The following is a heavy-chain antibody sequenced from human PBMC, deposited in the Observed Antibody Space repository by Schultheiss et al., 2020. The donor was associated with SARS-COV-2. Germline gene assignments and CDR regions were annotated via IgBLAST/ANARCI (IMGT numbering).Heavy chain of an antibody. V-gene: IGHV3-53*05. Sequence: GGSLRLSCAASGFTVSSNYMSWVRQAPGKGLEWVSIIYSGGHSYYADSVKGRFTISRDNSKNTLYLQMNSLRAEDTAVYYCARGAGHYDSSGYPNYYYYGMDVWGQGTTVTVSS. CDR3: ARGAGHYDSSGYPNYYYYGMDV. CDR1: GFTVSSNY. J-gene: IGHJ6*02. CDR2: IYSGGHS. D-gene: IGHD3-22*01.